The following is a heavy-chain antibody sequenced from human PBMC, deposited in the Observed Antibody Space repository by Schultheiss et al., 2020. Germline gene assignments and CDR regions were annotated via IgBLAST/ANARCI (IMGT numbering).Heavy chain of an antibody. CDR1: GFTVSSNY. CDR2: ISYSGTT. Sequence: LRLSCAASGFTVSSNYMSWVRQHPGKGLEWIGYISYSGTTTYNPSLERRVSISLGTSENQFSLKLRTVTAADTAVYYCAKGAGSYYDRWGQGTLVTVSS. V-gene: IGHV4-31*02. D-gene: IGHD3-10*01. CDR3: AKGAGSYYDR. J-gene: IGHJ4*02.